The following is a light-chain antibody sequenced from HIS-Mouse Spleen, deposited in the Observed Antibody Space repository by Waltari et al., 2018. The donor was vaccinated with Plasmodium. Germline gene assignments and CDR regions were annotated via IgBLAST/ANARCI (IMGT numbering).Light chain of an antibody. V-gene: IGLV3-10*01. CDR1: ALPKKY. Sequence: SYELTQPPSVSVSPGQTARITCSGDALPKKYAYWYQQKSGHAPVLVIYEDSKRPSGRREVISGASSGTMATLTISGAQVEDEADYCCYSTDSSGNHRVFGGGTKLTVL. CDR2: EDS. CDR3: YSTDSSGNHRV. J-gene: IGLJ3*02.